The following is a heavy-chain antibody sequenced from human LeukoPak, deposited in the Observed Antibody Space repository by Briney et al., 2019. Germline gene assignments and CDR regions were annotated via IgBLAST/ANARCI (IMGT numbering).Heavy chain of an antibody. J-gene: IGHJ4*02. V-gene: IGHV4-4*07. D-gene: IGHD2-21*02. CDR2: IYTSGST. Sequence: PSETLSLTCTVSGDSISSYYWSWIRQPAGKGLEWIGRIYTSGSTNYNPSLKSRVTMSVDTSKNQFSLKLSSVTAADTAVYYCAREAGVGHIVVVTASFDYWGQGTLVTVSS. CDR3: AREAGVGHIVVVTASFDY. CDR1: GDSISSYY.